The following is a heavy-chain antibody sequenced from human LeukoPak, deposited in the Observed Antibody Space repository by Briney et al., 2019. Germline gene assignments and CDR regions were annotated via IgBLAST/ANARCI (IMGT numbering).Heavy chain of an antibody. Sequence: GGSLRLSCAASGFTVSDNYMSWVGQAPGKGLEWVSTVYSGGLTYYADPVKGRFTISRDNSKNTLYLQMSSLRAEDTAVYYCVRDRWPGLGDFWGQGTTVTVSS. V-gene: IGHV3-66*01. CDR3: VRDRWPGLGDF. CDR2: VYSGGLT. J-gene: IGHJ6*02. D-gene: IGHD6-19*01. CDR1: GFTVSDNY.